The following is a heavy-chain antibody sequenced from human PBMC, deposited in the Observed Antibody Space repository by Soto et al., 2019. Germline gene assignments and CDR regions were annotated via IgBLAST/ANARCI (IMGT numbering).Heavy chain of an antibody. D-gene: IGHD6-19*01. CDR2: IIPIFGTA. Sequence: ASVKVSCKASGGTFSSYAISWVRQAPGQGLEWMGGIIPIFGTANYAQKFQGRVTITADKSTSTAYMELSSLRSEDTAVYYCARDPSEQWLLTRAFDIWGQGTMVTVSS. J-gene: IGHJ3*02. CDR1: GGTFSSYA. CDR3: ARDPSEQWLLTRAFDI. V-gene: IGHV1-69*06.